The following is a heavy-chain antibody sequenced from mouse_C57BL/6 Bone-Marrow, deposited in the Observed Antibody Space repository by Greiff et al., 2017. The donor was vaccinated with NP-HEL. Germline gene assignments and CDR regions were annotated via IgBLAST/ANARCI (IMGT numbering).Heavy chain of an antibody. D-gene: IGHD1-1*01. CDR1: GFTFSSYA. J-gene: IGHJ2*01. Sequence: DVMLVESGGGLVKPGGSLKLSCAASGFTFSSYAMSWVRQTPEKRLEWVATISDGGSYTYYPDNVKGRFTISRDNAKNNLYLQMSHLKSEDTAMYYCARDYYGSSYVYFDYWGQGTTLTVSS. CDR3: ARDYYGSSYVYFDY. CDR2: ISDGGSYT. V-gene: IGHV5-4*01.